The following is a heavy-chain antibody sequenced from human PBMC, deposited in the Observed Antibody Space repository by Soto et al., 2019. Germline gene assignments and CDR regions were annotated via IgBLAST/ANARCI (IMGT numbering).Heavy chain of an antibody. D-gene: IGHD3-22*01. V-gene: IGHV1-18*01. J-gene: IGHJ3*02. CDR2: ISGYHGDT. CDR3: ARDFIYSDDSRCTDDVFDI. Sequence: QVQLVQSGAEVKKPGASVKVSCKASGYTFNRYGVSWVRQAPGQGLEWMGWISGYHGDTNYAQKLQGRVSMTTDTSTSTANMELSSLRSDDTAVYYCARDFIYSDDSRCTDDVFDIWGQGTMVTVSS. CDR1: GYTFNRYG.